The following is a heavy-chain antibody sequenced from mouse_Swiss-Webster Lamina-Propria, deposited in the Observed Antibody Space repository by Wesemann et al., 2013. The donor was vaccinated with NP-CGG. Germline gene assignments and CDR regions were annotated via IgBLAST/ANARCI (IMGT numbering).Heavy chain of an antibody. CDR3: ARGGFAY. J-gene: IGHJ3*01. Sequence: EVQLQQSGPELVKPGASVKMSCKASGYTFTDYYMDWVKQSHGESFEWIGRVNPYNGGTSYNQKFKGKATLTVDKSSSTAYMELNSLTSEDSAVYYCARGGFAYWGQGTLVTVSA. CDR1: GYTFTDYY. V-gene: IGHV1-19*01. CDR2: VNPYNGGT.